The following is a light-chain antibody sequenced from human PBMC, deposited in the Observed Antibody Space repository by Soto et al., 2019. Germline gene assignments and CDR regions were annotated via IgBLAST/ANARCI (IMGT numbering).Light chain of an antibody. Sequence: EIVMTQSPATLSVSPGERAPLSCRASQSVSSNLAWYQQKPGQAPRLLIYGASTRATGIPARFSGSGSGTEFNLTISSLQSEYFAVYYCQQYNLFGQGTKLEIK. CDR3: QQYNL. CDR2: GAS. J-gene: IGKJ2*01. CDR1: QSVSSN. V-gene: IGKV3-15*01.